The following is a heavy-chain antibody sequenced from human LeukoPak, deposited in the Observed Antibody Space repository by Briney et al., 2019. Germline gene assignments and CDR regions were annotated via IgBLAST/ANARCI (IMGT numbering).Heavy chain of an antibody. D-gene: IGHD3-22*01. CDR1: GYTFTGYY. J-gene: IGHJ5*02. V-gene: IGHV1-2*02. CDR3: ARDRGEYYYDSSGYLFDP. Sequence: GASVKVSCKASGYTFTGYYMYWVRQAPGQGLEWMGWINPNSGGTNYAQKFQGRVTMTRDTSISTAYMELSRLRSDDTAVYYCARDRGEYYYDSSGYLFDPWGQGTLVTVSS. CDR2: INPNSGGT.